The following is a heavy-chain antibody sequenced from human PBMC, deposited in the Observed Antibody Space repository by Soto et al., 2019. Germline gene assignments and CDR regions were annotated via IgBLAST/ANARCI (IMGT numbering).Heavy chain of an antibody. CDR1: GGTFSSYA. CDR2: IIPIFGTA. V-gene: IGHV1-69*12. Sequence: QVQLVQSGAEVKKPGSSVKVSCKASGGTFSSYAISWVRQAPGQGLEWMGGIIPIFGTANYGQKFQGRVTITADESTSTADRELSSLRSEDTAVYYCASSDNWGRYYYGMDVWGQGTTIAVSS. D-gene: IGHD7-27*01. CDR3: ASSDNWGRYYYGMDV. J-gene: IGHJ6*02.